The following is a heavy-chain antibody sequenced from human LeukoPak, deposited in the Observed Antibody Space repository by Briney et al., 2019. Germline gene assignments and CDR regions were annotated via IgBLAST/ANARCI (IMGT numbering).Heavy chain of an antibody. V-gene: IGHV1-18*01. J-gene: IGHJ3*02. D-gene: IGHD6-19*01. Sequence: ASVKVSCKASGYTFTSYGITWVRQAPGQGPEWMGWISGNNGNTNYAQKFQGRVTMTTDTSTNTAYMEVRSLRSEDTAVYYCARGRWAVASDAFDIWGQGTMVTVSS. CDR2: ISGNNGNT. CDR1: GYTFTSYG. CDR3: ARGRWAVASDAFDI.